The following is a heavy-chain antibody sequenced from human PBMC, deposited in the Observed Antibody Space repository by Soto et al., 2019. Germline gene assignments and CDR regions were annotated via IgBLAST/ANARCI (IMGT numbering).Heavy chain of an antibody. J-gene: IGHJ5*02. CDR3: TRARRLRYFDWSSSWFDP. Sequence: GGSLRLSCTASGFTFGDYAMSWFRQAPGKGLEWVGFIRSKAYGGTTEYAASVKGRFTISRDDSKSIAYLQMNSLKTEDTAVYYCTRARRLRYFDWSSSWFDPWGQGTLVTVSS. CDR1: GFTFGDYA. CDR2: IRSKAYGGTT. D-gene: IGHD3-9*01. V-gene: IGHV3-49*03.